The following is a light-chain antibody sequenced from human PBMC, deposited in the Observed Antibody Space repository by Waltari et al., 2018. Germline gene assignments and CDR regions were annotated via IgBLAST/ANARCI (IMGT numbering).Light chain of an antibody. V-gene: IGKV3-20*01. CDR3: QQYGSSLFT. CDR2: GAS. J-gene: IGKJ3*01. Sequence: EIVLTQSPGTLSLSPGERATLSCRASQSVRSSYLAWYQQKPGQAPRLLIYGASSRAPGIPDRFSGSGSGTDFTLTISRLEPEDFAVYYCQQYGSSLFTFGPGTKVDIK. CDR1: QSVRSSY.